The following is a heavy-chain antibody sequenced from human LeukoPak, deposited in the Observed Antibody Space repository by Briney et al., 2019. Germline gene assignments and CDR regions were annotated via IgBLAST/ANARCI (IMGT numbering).Heavy chain of an antibody. CDR1: GFTFSSYG. Sequence: GGSLRLSCAASGFTFSSYGMHWVRQAPGKGLEWVAVIWYDGSNKYYADSVKGRFTISRDNAKNSLYLQMNSLRAEDTAVYYCARKLEAYWGQGTPVTVSS. V-gene: IGHV3-33*01. J-gene: IGHJ4*02. CDR3: ARKLEAY. D-gene: IGHD1-1*01. CDR2: IWYDGSNK.